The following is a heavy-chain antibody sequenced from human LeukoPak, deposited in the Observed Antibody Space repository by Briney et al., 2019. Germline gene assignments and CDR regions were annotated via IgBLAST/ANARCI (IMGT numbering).Heavy chain of an antibody. V-gene: IGHV3-48*02. CDR1: GFTFSGYE. D-gene: IGHD4-17*01. CDR2: ISSSGNTI. J-gene: IGHJ4*02. Sequence: GGSLRLSCEASGFTFSGYEMNWVRQAPGKGLKWVSFISSSGNTIYSADSVKGRFAISRDDAKNSLYLQMNSLRDEDTAVYYCARDQDYGFDYWGQGTLVTVSS. CDR3: ARDQDYGFDY.